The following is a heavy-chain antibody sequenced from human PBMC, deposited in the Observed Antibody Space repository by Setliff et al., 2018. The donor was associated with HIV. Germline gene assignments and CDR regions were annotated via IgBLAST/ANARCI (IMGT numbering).Heavy chain of an antibody. J-gene: IGHJ6*02. CDR3: ARHDASYYKWNDEVIWDHYGLDV. CDR1: SGSLSGYH. V-gene: IGHV4-34*01. Sequence: KASETLSLTCGVYSGSLSGYHWSWIRLPPGKGLEWIGEINYSGSTNYNPSLTSRVIISVDTSKNQFSVKRNSVTAADTAVYYCARHDASYYKWNDEVIWDHYGLDVWGQGTTVTVSS. D-gene: IGHD1-20*01. CDR2: INYSGST.